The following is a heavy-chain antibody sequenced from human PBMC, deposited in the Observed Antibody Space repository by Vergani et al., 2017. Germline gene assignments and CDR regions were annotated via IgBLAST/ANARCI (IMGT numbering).Heavy chain of an antibody. J-gene: IGHJ6*03. CDR2: INAGNGNT. CDR1: GYTFTSYA. D-gene: IGHD3-10*01. CDR3: ASGDTMVRGVIITGYYYYMDV. Sequence: QVQLVQSGAEVKKPGASVKVSCKASGYTFTSYAMHWVRQAPGQRLEWMGWINAGNGNTKYSQKFQGRVTITRDASASTAYMVLSSLRSEDTAVYYCASGDTMVRGVIITGYYYYMDVWGKGTTVTVSS. V-gene: IGHV1-3*01.